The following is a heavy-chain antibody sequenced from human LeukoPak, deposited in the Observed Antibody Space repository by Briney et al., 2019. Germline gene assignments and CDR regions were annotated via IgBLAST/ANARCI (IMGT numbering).Heavy chain of an antibody. CDR2: INPNSGGT. V-gene: IGHV1-2*06. J-gene: IGHJ4*02. Sequence: GASVKVSCKASGYTFTGYYMRWVRQAPGQGLEWMGQINPNSGGTDYAQKFQGRVTMTRDTSISTAYMELTRLTSDDTAVYYCARGRASGLDYWGQGTLVTVSS. D-gene: IGHD6-13*01. CDR1: GYTFTGYY. CDR3: ARGRASGLDY.